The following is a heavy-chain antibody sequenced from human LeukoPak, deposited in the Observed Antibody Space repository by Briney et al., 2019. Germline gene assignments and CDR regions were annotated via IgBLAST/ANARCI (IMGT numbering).Heavy chain of an antibody. CDR3: ARDGDTVLTRGYYYYMDV. Sequence: GGSLRLSCAASGFTFSSYWMHWVRQAPGKGLVCVSRINSDGSSTSYADSVKGRFTISRDNAKKSLYLQMNSLRAEDTALYYCARDGDTVLTRGYYYYMDVWGKGTTVTVSS. CDR2: INSDGSST. D-gene: IGHD4-23*01. V-gene: IGHV3-74*01. J-gene: IGHJ6*03. CDR1: GFTFSSYW.